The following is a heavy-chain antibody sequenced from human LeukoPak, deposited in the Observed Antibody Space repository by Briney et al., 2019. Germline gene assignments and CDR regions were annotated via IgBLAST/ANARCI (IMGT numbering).Heavy chain of an antibody. V-gene: IGHV3-30*04. D-gene: IGHD3-10*01. CDR1: GFTFSSYA. Sequence: GGSLRLSCAASGFTFSSYAMHWVRQAPGKGLEWVAVISYDGSNKYYADSVKGRFTISRDNSKNTLYLQMNSLRAEDTAVYYCAKDPHYYGSGSYGDYFDYWGQGTLVTVSS. CDR2: ISYDGSNK. CDR3: AKDPHYYGSGSYGDYFDY. J-gene: IGHJ4*02.